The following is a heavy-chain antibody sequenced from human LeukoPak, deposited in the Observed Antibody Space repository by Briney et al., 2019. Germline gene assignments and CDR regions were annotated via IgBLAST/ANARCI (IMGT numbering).Heavy chain of an antibody. CDR3: ARPGTSWYTTYYFDS. J-gene: IGHJ4*02. CDR2: ISPYNGNT. CDR1: GYSFTNYV. V-gene: IGHV1-18*01. D-gene: IGHD6-13*01. Sequence: EGSVKVSCKASGYSFTNYVINWVRQVPGQGLEWIGWISPYNGNTDYAQKLQGRVTLTTETSTSTAYMELRSLSSDDTAVYYCARPGTSWYTTYYFDSWGQGTLVTVSS.